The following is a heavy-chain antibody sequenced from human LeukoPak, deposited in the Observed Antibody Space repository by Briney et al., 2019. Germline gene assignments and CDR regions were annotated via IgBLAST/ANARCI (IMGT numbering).Heavy chain of an antibody. CDR2: IYYSGST. J-gene: IGHJ4*02. CDR1: GGSISSYY. Sequence: NTSETLSLTCTVSGGSISSYYWSWIRQPPGKGLEWIGYIYYSGSTNYNPSLKGRVTISVDTSKNQFSLKLSSVTAADTAVYYCASRRLRLGELSFIVWGQGTLVTVSS. D-gene: IGHD3-16*02. V-gene: IGHV4-59*12. CDR3: ASRRLRLGELSFIV.